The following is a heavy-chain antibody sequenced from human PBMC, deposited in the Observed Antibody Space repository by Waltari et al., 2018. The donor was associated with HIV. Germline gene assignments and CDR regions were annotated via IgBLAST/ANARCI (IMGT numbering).Heavy chain of an antibody. CDR2: IWYDGSKK. CDR1: GSTFSNYG. J-gene: IGHJ4*02. Sequence: QVQLVESGGGVVQPGRSLRLSCAASGSTFSNYGMPWVRQAPGKGREWVAVIWYDGSKKYYADSVKGRFTISRDNSKNTLYLQMNSLRAEDTAVYYCTTEDSYGGKGWYCDIWGQGTLVTVSS. D-gene: IGHD4-17*01. CDR3: TTEDSYGGKGWYCDI. V-gene: IGHV3-33*01.